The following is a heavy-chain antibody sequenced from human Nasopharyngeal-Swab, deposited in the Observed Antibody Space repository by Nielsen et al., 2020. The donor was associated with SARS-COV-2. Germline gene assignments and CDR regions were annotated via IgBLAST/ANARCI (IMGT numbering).Heavy chain of an antibody. CDR3: ARVGAVAGDSDY. D-gene: IGHD6-19*01. Sequence: GVLKISCAASGFTFSSYWMSWVRQAPGKGLEWVANIKQDGSEKYYVDSVKGRFTISRDNAKNSLYLQMNSLRAEDTAVYYCARVGAVAGDSDYWGQGTLVTVSS. CDR1: GFTFSSYW. V-gene: IGHV3-7*04. CDR2: IKQDGSEK. J-gene: IGHJ4*02.